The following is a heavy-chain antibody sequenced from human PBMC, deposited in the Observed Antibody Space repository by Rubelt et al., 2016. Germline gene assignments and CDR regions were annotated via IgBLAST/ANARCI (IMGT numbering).Heavy chain of an antibody. CDR1: GYTFTSYG. CDR3: ARDRADRVYGMDV. J-gene: IGHJ6*02. Sequence: QVQLVQSGAEVKKPGASVKVSCKASGYTFTSYGISWVRQAPGQGLEWMGWISAYNGNTNFAQKLRGRVTMTTDTCPSTAYMELRSLRSDDTAVYYCARDRADRVYGMDVWGQGTTVTVSS. CDR2: ISAYNGNT. D-gene: IGHD1-14*01. V-gene: IGHV1-18*01.